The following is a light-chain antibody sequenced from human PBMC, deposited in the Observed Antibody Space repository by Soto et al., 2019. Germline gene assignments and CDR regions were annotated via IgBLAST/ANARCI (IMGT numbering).Light chain of an antibody. CDR2: EVS. Sequence: QSALTQPPSASGSPGQSVTISCTGTSSDVGKYDYVSWFQHHPGKAPKLIIYEVSKRPSGVPDRFSGSKSGSTASLTVSGLQTEDEADYYCNSYAGSYTLVFGGGTKLTVL. CDR1: SSDVGKYDY. J-gene: IGLJ2*01. V-gene: IGLV2-8*01. CDR3: NSYAGSYTLV.